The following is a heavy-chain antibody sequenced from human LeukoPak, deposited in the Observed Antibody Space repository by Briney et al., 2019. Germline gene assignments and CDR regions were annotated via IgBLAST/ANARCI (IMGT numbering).Heavy chain of an antibody. Sequence: GESPKISCKGSGYSFTSYWIGWVRQIPGNGLEWMGIIYRGDSDTRYSPSVQGQVTISADKSISTAYLQCSSLKASDTAMYYCARARGGDYYDSSGYYYVIGAFDIWGQGTMVTVSS. D-gene: IGHD3-22*01. CDR3: ARARGGDYYDSSGYYYVIGAFDI. CDR2: IYRGDSDT. V-gene: IGHV5-51*01. J-gene: IGHJ3*02. CDR1: GYSFTSYW.